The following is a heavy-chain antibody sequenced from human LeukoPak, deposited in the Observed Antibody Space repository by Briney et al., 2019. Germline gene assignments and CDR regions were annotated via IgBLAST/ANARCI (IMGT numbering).Heavy chain of an antibody. V-gene: IGHV3-23*01. J-gene: IGHJ3*02. Sequence: GGSLRLSCAASGFTFSSYAMSWVRQAPGKGLEWVSAISGSGGSTYYADSVKGRFTISRDNSKNTLYLQMNSLRAEDTAVYYCAKDRIQLWLREGRAFDIWGQGTMVTVSS. CDR3: AKDRIQLWLREGRAFDI. D-gene: IGHD5-18*01. CDR2: ISGSGGST. CDR1: GFTFSSYA.